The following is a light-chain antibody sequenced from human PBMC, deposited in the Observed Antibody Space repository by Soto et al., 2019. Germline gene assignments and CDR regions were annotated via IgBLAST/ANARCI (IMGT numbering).Light chain of an antibody. J-gene: IGKJ2*03. V-gene: IGKV3-11*01. CDR2: DAS. CDR1: QSVTSS. Sequence: EIVLTQSPATLSLSPGERATLSCRASQSVTSSLAWYQQRPGQAPRLLIYDASNRATGIPTRFSGSGSATDFTLTISSLEPEDFAVYYSQQRINWPLFSFGPGTKLEIK. CDR3: QQRINWPLFS.